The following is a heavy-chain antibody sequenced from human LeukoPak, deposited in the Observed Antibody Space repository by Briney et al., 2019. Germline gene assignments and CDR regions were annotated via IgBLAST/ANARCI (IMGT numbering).Heavy chain of an antibody. CDR2: IIPIFGTA. D-gene: IGHD6-19*01. V-gene: IGHV1-69*06. CDR1: GGTFSSYA. CDR3: ARDGLGSGWYGDWFDP. J-gene: IGHJ5*02. Sequence: SVKVSCKASGGTFSSYAISWVRQAPGQGLEWMGGIIPIFGTANYAQKFQGRVTITADKSTSTAYMELSSLRSEDTAVYYCARDGLGSGWYGDWFDPWGQGTLVTVSS.